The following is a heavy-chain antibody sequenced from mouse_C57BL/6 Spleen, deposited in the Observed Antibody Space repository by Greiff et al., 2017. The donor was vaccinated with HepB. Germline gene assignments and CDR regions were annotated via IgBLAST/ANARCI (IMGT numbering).Heavy chain of an antibody. Sequence: EVQRVESVAELVRPGASVKLSCTASGFNIKNTYMHWVKQRPEQGLEWIGRIDPANGNTKYAPKFQGKATITADTSSNTAYLQLSSLTSEDTAIYYCARGITTVVGYAMDYWGQGTSVTVSS. V-gene: IGHV14-3*01. CDR1: GFNIKNTY. CDR2: IDPANGNT. D-gene: IGHD1-1*01. CDR3: ARGITTVVGYAMDY. J-gene: IGHJ4*01.